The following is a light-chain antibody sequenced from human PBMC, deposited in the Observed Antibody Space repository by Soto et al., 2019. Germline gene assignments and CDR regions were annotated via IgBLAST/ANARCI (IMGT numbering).Light chain of an antibody. J-gene: IGKJ3*01. CDR3: QQRSNWLFT. Sequence: EIVLTQSPGTLSLSPGERATLSCRASQSLTSSYLAWYQQKPGQSPRLLIYGASRRATGIPDRFSGSGSGTDFTLTISRLEPEDFAVYYCQQRSNWLFTFGPGTKVDIK. V-gene: IGKV3D-20*02. CDR2: GAS. CDR1: QSLTSSY.